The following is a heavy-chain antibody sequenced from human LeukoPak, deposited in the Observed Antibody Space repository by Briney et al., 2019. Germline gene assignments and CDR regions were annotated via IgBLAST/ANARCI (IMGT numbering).Heavy chain of an antibody. J-gene: IGHJ5*02. CDR2: ISYDGSNK. Sequence: GGSLRLSCAASAFTFSSYDMHWVRQAPDKGLEWMAVISYDGSNKYYADSVKGRFTISRDNSKNTLYLQMNSLRTEDTAVYYCARDLWMEAYCGGDCPNWFDPWGQGTLVTVSS. CDR1: AFTFSSYD. CDR3: ARDLWMEAYCGGDCPNWFDP. V-gene: IGHV3-30*03. D-gene: IGHD2-21*02.